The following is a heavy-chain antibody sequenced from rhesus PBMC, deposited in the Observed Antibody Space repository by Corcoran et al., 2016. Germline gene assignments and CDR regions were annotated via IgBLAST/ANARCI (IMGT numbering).Heavy chain of an antibody. J-gene: IGHJ4*01. CDR1: GGSSSGYY. V-gene: IGHV4-165*01. D-gene: IGHD3-16*01. CDR3: AREGSYYYFDY. Sequence: QVQLQESGPGLVKPSATLSLTCAVSGGSSSGYYWGLIRQPPGKGLEWIGDSRGSNGRTDYNPSLKSRVTISTDTSKNQFSLKVSSVTAADTAVYYCAREGSYYYFDYWGQGVLVTVSS. CDR2: SRGSNGRT.